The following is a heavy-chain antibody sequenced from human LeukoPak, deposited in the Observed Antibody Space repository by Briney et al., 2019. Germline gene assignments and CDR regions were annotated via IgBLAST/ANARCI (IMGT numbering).Heavy chain of an antibody. D-gene: IGHD2-21*02. CDR3: ARFQHCGGDCYPLDY. Sequence: GGSLRLSCAASGLTFSSYWMTWVRQPPGKGLEWVANIKQDGSEKYYVDSVKGRFTISRDNAKNSLFLEMNSLRAEDTAVYYCARFQHCGGDCYPLDYWGQGTLVTVSS. CDR2: IKQDGSEK. CDR1: GLTFSSYW. V-gene: IGHV3-7*01. J-gene: IGHJ4*02.